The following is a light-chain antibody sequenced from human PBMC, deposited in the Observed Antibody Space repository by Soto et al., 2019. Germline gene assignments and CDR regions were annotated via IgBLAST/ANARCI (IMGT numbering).Light chain of an antibody. CDR3: QEYGTSRT. J-gene: IGKJ1*01. Sequence: EIVLTQSPGTLSLSPGERATLSCRASQSVSSSYLAWYQQKPGQAPRLLIYGASSRATGIQDRFSGSGSGTDFTLTISRLEPEDSAVYYCQEYGTSRTFGQGTKVEMK. V-gene: IGKV3-20*01. CDR1: QSVSSSY. CDR2: GAS.